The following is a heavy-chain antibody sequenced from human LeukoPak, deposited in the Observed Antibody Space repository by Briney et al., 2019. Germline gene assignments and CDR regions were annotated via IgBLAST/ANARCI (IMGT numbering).Heavy chain of an antibody. J-gene: IGHJ4*02. V-gene: IGHV4-31*01. CDR3: SRGLDSRKLGY. D-gene: IGHD3-22*01. Sequence: SETLSLTCTVSGASFSCGDQFWNWIRQSPGKGLEWIGSIHSSGTLCNNPSLESPVSVSMDTSKNQFSLNLNSVTAADTAVYFSSRGLDSRKLGYWGQGTLVTVSS. CDR1: GASFSCGDQF. CDR2: IHSSGTL.